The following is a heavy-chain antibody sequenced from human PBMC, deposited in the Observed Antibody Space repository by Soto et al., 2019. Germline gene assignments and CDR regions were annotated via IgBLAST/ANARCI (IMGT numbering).Heavy chain of an antibody. Sequence: GASVKVSCKASGYTFTSYGISWVLQAPGQGLEWMGWISAYNGNTNYAQKLQGRVTMTTDTSTSTAYMEPRSLRSDDTAVYYCARDFLNYYDSSGYYCYFDYWGQGTLVTVSS. CDR3: ARDFLNYYDSSGYYCYFDY. J-gene: IGHJ4*02. CDR2: ISAYNGNT. D-gene: IGHD3-22*01. CDR1: GYTFTSYG. V-gene: IGHV1-18*04.